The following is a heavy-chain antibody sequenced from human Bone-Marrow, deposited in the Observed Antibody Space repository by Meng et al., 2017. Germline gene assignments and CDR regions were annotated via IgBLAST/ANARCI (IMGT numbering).Heavy chain of an antibody. V-gene: IGHV1-69*05. Sequence: SVKVSCKALGGIFSNYVIGWVRQAPGQGLEWMGGINAVFGTTNYAQKFQGRVTITTDESTSTVYMELTRLTSEDTAVYFCARKAGNCISTTCYSLDYWGQGTLVTV. CDR3: ARKAGNCISTTCYSLDY. D-gene: IGHD2-2*01. CDR2: INAVFGTT. CDR1: GGIFSNYV. J-gene: IGHJ4*02.